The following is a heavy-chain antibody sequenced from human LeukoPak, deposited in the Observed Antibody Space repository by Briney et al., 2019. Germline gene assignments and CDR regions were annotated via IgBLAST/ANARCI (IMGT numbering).Heavy chain of an antibody. J-gene: IGHJ4*02. V-gene: IGHV1-18*01. CDR3: ARDGSGSYYNPYYFDY. Sequence: ASVRVSCKASGYSFNRYGVSWVRQAPGRGLEWVGWISGSNGNTYYAQNFQGRVTMTTDVSTGTAYMDLNNLSFDDTALYYCARDGSGSYYNPYYFDYWGQGTLVTVSS. D-gene: IGHD3-10*01. CDR2: ISGSNGNT. CDR1: GYSFNRYG.